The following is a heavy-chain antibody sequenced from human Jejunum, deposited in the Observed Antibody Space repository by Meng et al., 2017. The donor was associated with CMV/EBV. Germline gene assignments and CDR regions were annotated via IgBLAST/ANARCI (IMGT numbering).Heavy chain of an antibody. Sequence: SGGSISSSSYYWGWIRQPPGKELEWIGSIYYSGSTYYNPSLEGRVTISVDTSKNQFSLKLSSVTAADTAVYYCARLMVGATGYFDYWGQGTLVTVSS. CDR1: GGSISSSSYY. CDR2: IYYSGST. D-gene: IGHD1-26*01. V-gene: IGHV4-39*07. J-gene: IGHJ4*02. CDR3: ARLMVGATGYFDY.